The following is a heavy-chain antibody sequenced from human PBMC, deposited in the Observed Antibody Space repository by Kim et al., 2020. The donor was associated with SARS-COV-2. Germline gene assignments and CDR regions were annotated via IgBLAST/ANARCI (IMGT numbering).Heavy chain of an antibody. CDR3: AREGIGGSYYGDYYYYGMDV. Sequence: GGSLRLSCAASGFTFSSYAMHWVRQAPGKGLEWVAVISYDGSNKYYADSVKGRFTISRDNSKNTLHLQMNSLRAEDTAVYYCAREGIGGSYYGDYYYYGMDVWGQGTTVTVSS. D-gene: IGHD1-26*01. CDR1: GFTFSSYA. V-gene: IGHV3-30*04. J-gene: IGHJ6*02. CDR2: ISYDGSNK.